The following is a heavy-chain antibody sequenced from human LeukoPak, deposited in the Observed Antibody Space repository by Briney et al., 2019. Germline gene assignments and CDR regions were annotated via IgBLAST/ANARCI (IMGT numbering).Heavy chain of an antibody. Sequence: GASVKVSCKASGYTFTSYGISWVRQAPGQGLEWMGWISAYNGNTNYAQKLQGRVTMTTDTSTSTAYMELRSLRSDDTAVYYCARKYYDFWSGYFNTVPNWFDPWGQGTLVTVSS. D-gene: IGHD3-3*01. CDR3: ARKYYDFWSGYFNTVPNWFDP. V-gene: IGHV1-18*01. CDR2: ISAYNGNT. J-gene: IGHJ5*02. CDR1: GYTFTSYG.